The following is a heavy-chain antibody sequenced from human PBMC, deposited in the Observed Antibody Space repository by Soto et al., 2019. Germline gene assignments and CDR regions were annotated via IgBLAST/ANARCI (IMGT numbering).Heavy chain of an antibody. CDR2: ISSSSSYI. CDR1: GFTFSSYG. D-gene: IGHD1-1*01. CDR3: ARGDTTGTTSDY. V-gene: IGHV3-21*01. Sequence: LRLSCAASGFTFSSYGINWVRQAPGKGLEWVSSISSSSSYIYYADSVKGRFTISRGNAKNSLYLQMNSLRAEDTAVYYCARGDTTGTTSDYWGQGTLVTVSS. J-gene: IGHJ4*02.